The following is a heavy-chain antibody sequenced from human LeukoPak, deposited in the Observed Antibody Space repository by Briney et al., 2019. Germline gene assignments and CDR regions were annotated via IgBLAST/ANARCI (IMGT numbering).Heavy chain of an antibody. CDR2: IRRKAHDWTP. CDR1: GFIFGDYG. J-gene: IGHJ4*02. V-gene: IGHV3-49*04. CDR3: TRAGGYDNYLDY. Sequence: GRSLRLFCTISGFIFGDYGFNWVRQAPGKGLEWVGFIRRKAHDWTPQYAASVQGRFTISRDDSKSVAYLQMNTLKTEDTGIYYCTRAGGYDNYLDYWGQGTLVTVSS. D-gene: IGHD5-12*01.